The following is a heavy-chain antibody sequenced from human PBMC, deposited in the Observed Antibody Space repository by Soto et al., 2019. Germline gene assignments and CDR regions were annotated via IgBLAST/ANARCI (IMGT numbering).Heavy chain of an antibody. CDR3: ARSSGLGGPYYYYGMDV. V-gene: IGHV3-33*01. D-gene: IGHD3-16*01. Sequence: QVQLVESGGGVVQPGRSLRLSCAASGFTFSSYGMHWVRQAPGKGLEWVAVIWYDGSNKYYADSVKGRFTISRDNSKNTLDLQMNRLRAEDTAVYYCARSSGLGGPYYYYGMDVWGQGTTVTVSS. J-gene: IGHJ6*02. CDR2: IWYDGSNK. CDR1: GFTFSSYG.